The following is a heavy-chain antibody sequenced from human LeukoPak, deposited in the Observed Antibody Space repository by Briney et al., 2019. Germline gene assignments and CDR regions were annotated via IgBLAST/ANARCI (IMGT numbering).Heavy chain of an antibody. CDR2: LSGGGDST. CDR1: GFTFSSYA. V-gene: IGHV3-23*01. CDR3: AKGCSSTTCYVGWSYYYYFYMDV. J-gene: IGHJ6*03. D-gene: IGHD2-2*01. Sequence: GGSLRLSCAASGFTFSSYAMSWVRQAPGKGLEWVSALSGGGDSTYYADSVKGRFTISRDNSKNTLYLQMTSLRAEDTALYYCAKGCSSTTCYVGWSYYYYFYMDVWGKGTTVTISS.